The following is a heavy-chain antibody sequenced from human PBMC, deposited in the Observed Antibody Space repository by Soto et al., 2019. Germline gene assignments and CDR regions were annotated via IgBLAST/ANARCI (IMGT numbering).Heavy chain of an antibody. Sequence: PSETLSLTCTVSGGSISSSGYYWGWIRQPPGKGLEWIGNIYHSGSTNYNPSLKSRVTISVDTSKNQFSLKLSSVTAADTAVYYCAKVVAVAGPSRELNWFDPWGQGTLVTVSS. J-gene: IGHJ5*02. D-gene: IGHD6-19*01. CDR3: AKVVAVAGPSRELNWFDP. CDR1: GGSISSSGYY. V-gene: IGHV4-39*01. CDR2: IYHSGST.